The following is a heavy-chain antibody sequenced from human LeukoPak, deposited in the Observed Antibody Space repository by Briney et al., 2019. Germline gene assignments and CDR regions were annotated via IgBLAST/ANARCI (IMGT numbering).Heavy chain of an antibody. D-gene: IGHD2-2*01. CDR1: GYTFTSYD. J-gene: IGHJ4*02. CDR3: ARESPSWSVDY. V-gene: IGHV1-8*01. CDR2: MSPNSGNT. Sequence: ASVKVSCKASGYTFTSYDINWVRQATGQGLEWMGWMSPNSGNTGYAQKFQGRVTMTRNTFINTAYMELSSLRSEDTAVYYCARESPSWSVDYWGQGTLVTVSS.